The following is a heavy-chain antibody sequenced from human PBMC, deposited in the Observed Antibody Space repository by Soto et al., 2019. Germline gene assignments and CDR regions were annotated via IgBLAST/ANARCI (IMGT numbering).Heavy chain of an antibody. Sequence: QVHLVQSGAEVKKPGASVKVSCQGSGYAFTTYGITWVRQAPGQGLEWMGWISAHNGNTNYAQKLQGRVTVTRDTSTSPAYMALRSLRYDDTAVYYCARGRYGDYWGQGALVTVSS. D-gene: IGHD1-1*01. CDR2: ISAHNGNT. CDR1: GYAFTTYG. J-gene: IGHJ4*02. V-gene: IGHV1-18*01. CDR3: ARGRYGDY.